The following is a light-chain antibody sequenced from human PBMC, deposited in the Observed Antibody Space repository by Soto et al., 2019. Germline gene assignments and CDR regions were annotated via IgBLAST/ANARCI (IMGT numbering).Light chain of an antibody. V-gene: IGLV1-44*01. Sequence: QLVLTQPPSASGTPGQRVTLSCSGSSSNIGSNTVNWYQQLPGTAPKLLIYTTNERPTGVPDRFSGSKSGTSASLAISGLQSEDEADYYCAAWDDSLDGVVFGGGTKVTVL. CDR2: TTN. CDR1: SSNIGSNT. CDR3: AAWDDSLDGVV. J-gene: IGLJ2*01.